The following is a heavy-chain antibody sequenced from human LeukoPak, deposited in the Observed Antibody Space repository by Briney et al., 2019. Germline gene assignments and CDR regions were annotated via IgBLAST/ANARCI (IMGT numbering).Heavy chain of an antibody. CDR1: GGTFSSYA. Sequence: ASVKVSCKASGGTFSSYAISLVRQATGQGLEWMGRIIPILGIANYAQKFQGRVTITADKSTSTAYMELSSLRSEDTAVYYCASPPYYDSSGLRLDYWGQGTLVTVSS. J-gene: IGHJ4*02. V-gene: IGHV1-69*04. CDR3: ASPPYYDSSGLRLDY. D-gene: IGHD3-22*01. CDR2: IIPILGIA.